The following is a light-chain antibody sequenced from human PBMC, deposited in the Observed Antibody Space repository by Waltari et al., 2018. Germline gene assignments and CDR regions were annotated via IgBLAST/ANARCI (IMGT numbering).Light chain of an antibody. CDR3: QQYNNWPLT. J-gene: IGKJ4*01. CDR2: GAS. Sequence: EKVMTQSPATLSVYPGERATLPCRASQSIAINLAWYQQKPGQAPRLLIYGASTRATGIPARFSGSGAGTEFTLTISSLQSEDFAVYYCQQYNNWPLTFGGGTKVEIK. CDR1: QSIAIN. V-gene: IGKV3-15*01.